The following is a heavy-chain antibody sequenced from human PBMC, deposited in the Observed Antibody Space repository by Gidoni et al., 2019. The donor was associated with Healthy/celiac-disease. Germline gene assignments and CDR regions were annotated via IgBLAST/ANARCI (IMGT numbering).Heavy chain of an antibody. V-gene: IGHV4-34*01. D-gene: IGHD3-3*01. CDR2: INHSGST. CDR1: GGSFSGYY. J-gene: IGHJ5*02. CDR3: ASLRFLEWLLPT. Sequence: QVQLQQWGAGLLKPSETLSLTCAVYGGSFSGYYWSWIRQPPGKGLEWIGEINHSGSTNYNPSLKSRVTISVDTSKNQFSLKLSSVTAADTAVYYCASLRFLEWLLPTWGQGTLVTVSS.